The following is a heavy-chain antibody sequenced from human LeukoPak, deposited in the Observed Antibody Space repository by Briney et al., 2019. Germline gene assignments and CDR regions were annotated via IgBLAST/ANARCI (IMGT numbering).Heavy chain of an antibody. Sequence: GGSLRLSCAASGFTFSSYGMHWVRQAPGEGLEWVAVISYDGSNKYYADSVKGRFTISRDNSKNTLYLQMNSLRAEDTAVYYCAKDITMIVVALFDYWGQGTLVTVSS. D-gene: IGHD3-22*01. V-gene: IGHV3-30*18. CDR1: GFTFSSYG. CDR2: ISYDGSNK. J-gene: IGHJ4*02. CDR3: AKDITMIVVALFDY.